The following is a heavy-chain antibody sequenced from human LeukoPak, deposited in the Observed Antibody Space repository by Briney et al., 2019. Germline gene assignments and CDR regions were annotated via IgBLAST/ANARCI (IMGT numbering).Heavy chain of an antibody. D-gene: IGHD3-22*01. CDR3: ARYYYDSSGYSLYYYYYMDV. Sequence: ASVKVSCKASGYTFTSYGISWVRQAPGQGLEWMGWISAYNGNTNYAQKLQGRVTMTTDTSTSTAYMELRSLRSDDTAVYYCARYYYDSSGYSLYYYYYMDVWGKGTTVTISS. J-gene: IGHJ6*03. CDR2: ISAYNGNT. CDR1: GYTFTSYG. V-gene: IGHV1-18*01.